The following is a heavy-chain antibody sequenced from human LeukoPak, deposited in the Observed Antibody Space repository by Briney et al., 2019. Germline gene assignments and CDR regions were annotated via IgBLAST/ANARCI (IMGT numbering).Heavy chain of an antibody. CDR1: GFTFSDYY. Sequence: GGSLRLSCAASGFTFSDYYMSWIRQAPGKGLEWVSYIGSSGRTIYYADSVKGRSTISRDNAKNSLYLQMNGLRAEDTAVYYCARSLWSKQRKKNGDFDYWGQGTLVTVSS. CDR2: IGSSGRTI. CDR3: ARSLWSKQRKKNGDFDY. V-gene: IGHV3-11*04. J-gene: IGHJ4*02. D-gene: IGHD3-10*01.